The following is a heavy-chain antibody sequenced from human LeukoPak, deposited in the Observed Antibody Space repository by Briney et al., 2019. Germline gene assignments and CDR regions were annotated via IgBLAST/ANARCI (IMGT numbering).Heavy chain of an antibody. CDR2: IYPAGST. J-gene: IGHJ4*02. CDR1: GYAINNGYY. CDR3: ARDPGAKGFDY. V-gene: IGHV4-38-2*02. Sequence: PSETLSLTCAVSGYAINNGYYWGWIRPPPGKGLEWIGSIYPAGSTDYNPSLKSRVTLSVDTSQNQFSLKLSSVTPADTAVYYCARDPGAKGFDYWGQGTLVTVSS.